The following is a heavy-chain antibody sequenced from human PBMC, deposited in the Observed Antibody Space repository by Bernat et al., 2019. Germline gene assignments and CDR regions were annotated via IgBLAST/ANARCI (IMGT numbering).Heavy chain of an antibody. V-gene: IGHV3-33*01. CDR2: IWYDGSKK. Sequence: QVQLVESGGGVVQPGGSLRLSCAASGFTFSSYGMHWVRQAPGKGLEWVAVIWYDGSKKYYADSVKGRFTISGDKSENTLNLQMDRLRAEDTAVYYCARSQGYCSGGSCYVGRTNAAIDIWGQGTMVTVSS. CDR3: ARSQGYCSGGSCYVGRTNAAIDI. CDR1: GFTFSSYG. J-gene: IGHJ3*02. D-gene: IGHD2-15*01.